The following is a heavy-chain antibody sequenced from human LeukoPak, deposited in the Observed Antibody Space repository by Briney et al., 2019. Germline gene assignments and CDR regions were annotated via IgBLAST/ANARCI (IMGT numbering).Heavy chain of an antibody. CDR3: AKGLDYYDSSGYSYYFDY. D-gene: IGHD3-22*01. CDR1: GFTFSSYA. Sequence: GGSLRLSCAASGFTFSSYAMSWVRQAPGKGLEWVSAISGSGGSTYYADSMKGRFTISRDNSKNTLYLQMNSLRAEDTAVYYCAKGLDYYDSSGYSYYFDYWGQGTLVTVSS. J-gene: IGHJ4*02. V-gene: IGHV3-23*01. CDR2: ISGSGGST.